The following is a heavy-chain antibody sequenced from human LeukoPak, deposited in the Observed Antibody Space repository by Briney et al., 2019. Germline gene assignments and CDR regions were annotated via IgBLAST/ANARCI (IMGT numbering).Heavy chain of an antibody. Sequence: EPSEALSLTCTVSGGSISSSSYYWGWIRQPPGKGLEWIGSIYYSGSTSYNPSLKSRVTISVDTSKNQFSLKLSSVTAADTAVYYCARHVPARATMIRGVIVYWFDPWGQGTLVTVSS. V-gene: IGHV4-39*01. D-gene: IGHD3-10*01. CDR1: GGSISSSSYY. J-gene: IGHJ5*02. CDR2: IYYSGST. CDR3: ARHVPARATMIRGVIVYWFDP.